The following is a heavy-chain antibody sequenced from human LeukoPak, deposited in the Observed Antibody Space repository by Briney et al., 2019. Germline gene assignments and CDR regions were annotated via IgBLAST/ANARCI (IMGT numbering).Heavy chain of an antibody. CDR3: ARQTGSGLFTLP. V-gene: IGHV4-39*01. CDR2: IYYSVNT. CDR1: LVSICSINSY. J-gene: IGHJ4*02. Sequence: SETPSLTCTVSLVSICSINSYCGSVSQPPGKGLEWIGSIYYSVNTYYNASLKSQVSISIDTSKNQFSLRLTSVTAADTAVYYCARQTGSGLFTLPGGQGTLVTVSS. D-gene: IGHD3/OR15-3a*01.